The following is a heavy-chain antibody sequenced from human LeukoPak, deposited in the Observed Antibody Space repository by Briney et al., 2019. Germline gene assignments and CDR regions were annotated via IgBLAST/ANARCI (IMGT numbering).Heavy chain of an antibody. CDR2: ISYSGST. D-gene: IGHD3-10*01. CDR1: GGSISSYY. CDR3: ASLTGTPGVFDY. Sequence: SETLSLTCTVSGGSISSYYWSWIRQPPGKGLEWIGYISYSGSTNYNPSLKSRVTISVDTSKNQFSLKLSSVTAADTAVYYCASLTGTPGVFDYWGQGTLVTVSS. J-gene: IGHJ4*02. V-gene: IGHV4-59*01.